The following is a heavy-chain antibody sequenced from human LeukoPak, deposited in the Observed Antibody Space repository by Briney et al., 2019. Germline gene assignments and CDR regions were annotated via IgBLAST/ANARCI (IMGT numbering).Heavy chain of an antibody. Sequence: PGGSLRLSCAASGLTFSSYWMSWVRQAPGKGLEWVANIKQDGSEKYYVDSVKGRFTISRDNAKNSLYLQMNSLRVEDTAVYYCARLGSIAAAGTPDYWGQGTLVTVSS. V-gene: IGHV3-7*02. D-gene: IGHD6-13*01. CDR2: IKQDGSEK. CDR1: GLTFSSYW. CDR3: ARLGSIAAAGTPDY. J-gene: IGHJ4*02.